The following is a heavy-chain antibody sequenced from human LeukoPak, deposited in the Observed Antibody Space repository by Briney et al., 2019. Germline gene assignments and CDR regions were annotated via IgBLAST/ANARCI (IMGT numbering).Heavy chain of an antibody. CDR1: GFTFSRYA. D-gene: IGHD3-16*02. J-gene: IGHJ6*03. CDR3: AKNTISGGHYQYYMDV. Sequence: RGSLRLSCAASGFTFSRYAMSRVRQAPGKGLEWVSSISGSGGITYHADSLKGRFTISRDNSKNTLFLQMNSLRAEDTAVYYCAKNTISGGHYQYYMDVWGKGTTVTVSS. CDR2: ISGSGGIT. V-gene: IGHV3-23*01.